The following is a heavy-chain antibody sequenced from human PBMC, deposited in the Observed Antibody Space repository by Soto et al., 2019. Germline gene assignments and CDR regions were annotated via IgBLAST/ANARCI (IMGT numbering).Heavy chain of an antibody. V-gene: IGHV4-59*01. CDR2: IYYSGST. Sequence: PSETLSLTCTVSGGSISSYYWSWIRQPPGKGLEWIGYIYYSGSTNYNPSLKSRVTISVDTSKNQFSLKLSSVTAADTAVYYCARLYDFWSGYDPEPGGYYYYYMDVWGKRTTVTVSS. J-gene: IGHJ6*03. CDR3: ARLYDFWSGYDPEPGGYYYYYMDV. CDR1: GGSISSYY. D-gene: IGHD3-3*01.